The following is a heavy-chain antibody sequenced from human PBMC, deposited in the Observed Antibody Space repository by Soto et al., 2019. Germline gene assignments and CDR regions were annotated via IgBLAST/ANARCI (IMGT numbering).Heavy chain of an antibody. V-gene: IGHV1-8*01. CDR2: MNPNSGNT. CDR3: ARGPRRDIVLMVYAMYSAFDI. Sequence: ASVKVSCKASGYTFTSYDINWVRQATGQGLERMGWMNPNSGNTGYAQKFQGRVTMTRNTSISTAYMELSSLRSEDTAVYYCARGPRRDIVLMVYAMYSAFDIWGQGTMVTVSS. D-gene: IGHD2-8*01. J-gene: IGHJ3*02. CDR1: GYTFTSYD.